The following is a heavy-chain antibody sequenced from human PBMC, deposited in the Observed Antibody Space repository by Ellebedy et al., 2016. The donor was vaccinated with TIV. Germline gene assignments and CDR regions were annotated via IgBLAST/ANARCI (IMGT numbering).Heavy chain of an antibody. CDR2: IYYGGDI. J-gene: IGHJ4*02. Sequence: MPSETLSLTCTVSGGSITSYYWSWIRQPPGKGLQWIANIYYGGDIGYNPSLKSRATISLDTSKSQFSLRLSSVTAADTAIYYCARKALSYDHYFDYWGQGLLVTVSS. D-gene: IGHD3-22*01. CDR3: ARKALSYDHYFDY. V-gene: IGHV4-59*01. CDR1: GGSITSYY.